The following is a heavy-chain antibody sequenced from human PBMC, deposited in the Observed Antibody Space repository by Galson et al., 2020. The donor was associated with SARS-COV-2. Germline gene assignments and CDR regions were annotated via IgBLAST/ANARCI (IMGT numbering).Heavy chain of an antibody. CDR2: MFTDGSA. CDR3: AGPSGKYGRDAFDI. Sequence: GGSLRLSCAASGLSVTYDYINWVRQAPGRGLEWVSIMFTDGSAYYADSVKGRFTISRDHSTNTLYLQLNSLGAGDPAVYFCAGPSGKYGRDAFDIWGPGTMVTVSS. V-gene: IGHV3-66*01. D-gene: IGHD1-26*01. J-gene: IGHJ3*02. CDR1: GLSVTYDY.